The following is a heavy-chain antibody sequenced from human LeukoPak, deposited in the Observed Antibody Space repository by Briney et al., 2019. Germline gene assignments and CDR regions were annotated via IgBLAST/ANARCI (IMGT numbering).Heavy chain of an antibody. CDR3: ARDSKKVRLAFDY. V-gene: IGHV3-30*01. CDR2: TSYDGSNK. D-gene: IGHD3-16*01. Sequence: GRSLRLSCAASGFTFSSYAMHWVRQAPGKGLEWVAVTSYDGSNKYYADSVKGRFTISRDNSKNTLYLQMNSLRAEDTAVYYCARDSKKVRLAFDYWGQGTLVAVSS. J-gene: IGHJ4*02. CDR1: GFTFSSYA.